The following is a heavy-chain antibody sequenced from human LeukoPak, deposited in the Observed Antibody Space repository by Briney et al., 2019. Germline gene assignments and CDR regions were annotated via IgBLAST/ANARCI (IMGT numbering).Heavy chain of an antibody. Sequence: GGSLRLSCAASGFTFSSYGMHWVRQAPGKGLEWVAVISSDGNNENYVDSVKGRFTFSRDNSKNTLYLQMNSLRAEDTAVYYCAKGNDIGGYYYPHFDYWGQGTLVTVSS. D-gene: IGHD3-22*01. CDR2: ISSDGNNE. V-gene: IGHV3-30*18. J-gene: IGHJ4*02. CDR3: AKGNDIGGYYYPHFDY. CDR1: GFTFSSYG.